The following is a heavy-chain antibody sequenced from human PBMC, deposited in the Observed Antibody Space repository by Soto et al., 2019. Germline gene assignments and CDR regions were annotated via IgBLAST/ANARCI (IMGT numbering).Heavy chain of an antibody. D-gene: IGHD2-8*01. CDR1: AFTFSSYS. Sequence: PGGSLRLSCVGSAFTFSSYSLNWVRQAPGKGLEWVSSITSGSSFIDYADSVKGRFTISRGDAKNSLFLQMSSLRADDTAVYYCARSQRNGAMDVWGQGTTVTVSS. CDR2: ITSGSSFI. CDR3: ARSQRNGAMDV. J-gene: IGHJ6*02. V-gene: IGHV3-21*01.